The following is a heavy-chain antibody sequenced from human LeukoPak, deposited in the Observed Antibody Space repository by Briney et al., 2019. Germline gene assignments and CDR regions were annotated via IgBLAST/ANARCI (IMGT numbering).Heavy chain of an antibody. J-gene: IGHJ5*02. Sequence: SQTLSPTCTVAGEPFASGTYYWTWLRQPAWKGLEWIGQIYSTGSPKYNPSFKTRVTISVDTSKRQFILDLPSVTTPATAMYFCARAQGVPRNLFVPWGQGTRVTVSS. CDR1: GEPFASGTYY. CDR3: ARAQGVPRNLFVP. V-gene: IGHV4-61*09. CDR2: IYSTGSP.